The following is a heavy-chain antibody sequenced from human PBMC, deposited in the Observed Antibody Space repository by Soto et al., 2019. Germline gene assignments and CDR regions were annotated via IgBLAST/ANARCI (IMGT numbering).Heavy chain of an antibody. V-gene: IGHV1-18*01. D-gene: IGHD1-26*01. Sequence: ASVKVSCKASGYTFTSYGISWVRQAPGQGLEWMGWISAYNGNTNYAQKLQGRVTMTTDTSTSTAYMELRSLRSDDTAVYYCATIVTVSGSYGLDYWGQGTLVTVSS. CDR2: ISAYNGNT. J-gene: IGHJ4*02. CDR3: ATIVTVSGSYGLDY. CDR1: GYTFTSYG.